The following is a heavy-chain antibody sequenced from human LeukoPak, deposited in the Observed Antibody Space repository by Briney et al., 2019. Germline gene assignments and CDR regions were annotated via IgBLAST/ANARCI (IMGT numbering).Heavy chain of an antibody. Sequence: SVKVSCKASGGTFSSYAISWVRQAPGQGLEWMGGIIPIFGTANYAQKFQGRVTITADVSTSTAYMELSSLRSEDTAVYYCARLPEPGARYYYGMDVWGQGTTVTVSS. CDR2: IIPIFGTA. V-gene: IGHV1-69*01. CDR3: ARLPEPGARYYYGMDV. D-gene: IGHD1-14*01. CDR1: GGTFSSYA. J-gene: IGHJ6*02.